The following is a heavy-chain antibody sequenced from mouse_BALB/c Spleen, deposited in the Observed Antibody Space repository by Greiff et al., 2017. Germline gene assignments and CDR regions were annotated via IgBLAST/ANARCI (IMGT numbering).Heavy chain of an antibody. CDR3: ARAYYRYDPYYFDY. Sequence: EVKLQESGPELVKPGASMKISCKASGYSFTGYTMNWVKQSHGKNLEWIGLINPYNGGTSYNQKFKGKATLTVDKSSSTAYMELLSLTSEDSAVYYCARAYYRYDPYYFDYWGQGTTLTVSS. CDR2: INPYNGGT. V-gene: IGHV1-18*01. CDR1: GYSFTGYT. D-gene: IGHD2-14*01. J-gene: IGHJ2*01.